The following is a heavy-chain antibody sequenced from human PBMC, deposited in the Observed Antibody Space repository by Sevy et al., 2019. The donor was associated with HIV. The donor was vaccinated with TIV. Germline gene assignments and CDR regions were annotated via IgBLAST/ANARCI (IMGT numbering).Heavy chain of an antibody. V-gene: IGHV4-34*01. D-gene: IGHD1-1*01. CDR2: ISHRGST. J-gene: IGHJ6*02. CDR3: ARGGIMATTEYGMDV. Sequence: SETLSLTCAVSGGSSSGYYWAWIRQSPGKGLESIGEISHRGSTKYNPSLKSRVSISVDTSKDQISLRLTSLTAADTAVYYCARGGIMATTEYGMDVWGQGTTVTVSS. CDR1: GGSSSGYY.